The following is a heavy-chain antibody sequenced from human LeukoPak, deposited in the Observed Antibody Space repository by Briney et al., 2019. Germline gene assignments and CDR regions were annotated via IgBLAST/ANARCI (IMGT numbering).Heavy chain of an antibody. J-gene: IGHJ4*02. CDR1: GFTFSGYS. CDR2: FGTRSTSI. D-gene: IGHD3-22*01. Sequence: GGSLRLSCTASGFTFSGYSMNWIRQAPGKGLEWVSSFGTRSTSIYHAGSVKGRFAISRDNAKNSLCLQMNSLRAEDTALYYCAREVSEGFDFWGQGTLVTVS. CDR3: AREVSEGFDF. V-gene: IGHV3-21*01.